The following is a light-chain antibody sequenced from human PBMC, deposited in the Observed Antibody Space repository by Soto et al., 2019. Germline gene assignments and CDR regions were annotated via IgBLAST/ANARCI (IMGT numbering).Light chain of an antibody. CDR1: SGSVSTSYY. CDR2: STN. J-gene: IGLJ3*02. Sequence: QTVVTQEPSFSVSPGGTVTLTCGLNSGSVSTSYYPSWYQQTPGQAPRTLIYSTNTRSSGVHDRFSGSILGNKAALTITGAQSDDESDYYCVLYMGSGISVFGGGTKVTVL. CDR3: VLYMGSGISV. V-gene: IGLV8-61*01.